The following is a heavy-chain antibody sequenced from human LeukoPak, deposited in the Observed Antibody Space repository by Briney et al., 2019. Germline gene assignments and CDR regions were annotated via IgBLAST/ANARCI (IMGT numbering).Heavy chain of an antibody. Sequence: GGSLRLSCAASGFTFSSYSMNWVRQAPGKGLEWISYIGISSGNTKYANSVKGRFTISGDKAKNSLYLQMNSLRVEDTAVYYCARDYKYAFDNWGQGTLVTVSS. CDR1: GFTFSSYS. D-gene: IGHD5-24*01. CDR2: IGISSGNT. CDR3: ARDYKYAFDN. V-gene: IGHV3-48*01. J-gene: IGHJ4*02.